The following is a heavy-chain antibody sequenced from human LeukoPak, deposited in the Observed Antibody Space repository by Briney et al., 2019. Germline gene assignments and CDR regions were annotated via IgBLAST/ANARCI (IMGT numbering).Heavy chain of an antibody. CDR3: ARETIAVTGRVFDY. V-gene: IGHV4-59*12. J-gene: IGHJ4*02. D-gene: IGHD6-19*01. CDR1: GGSISSYY. CDR2: IYYSGST. Sequence: PSETLSLTCTVSGGSISSYYWSWIRQPPGKGLEWIGYIYYSGSTNYNPSLKSRVTMSVDTSKNQFSLKLSSVTAADTAVYYCARETIAVTGRVFDYWGQGTLVTVSS.